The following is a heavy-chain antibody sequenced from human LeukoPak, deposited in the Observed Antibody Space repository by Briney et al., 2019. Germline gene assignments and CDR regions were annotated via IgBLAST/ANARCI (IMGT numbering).Heavy chain of an antibody. J-gene: IGHJ3*02. CDR3: AKKWELPLDAFDI. Sequence: GGSLRLSCAASGFTFSSYSMNWVRQAPGKGLEWVSSISSSSSYIYYADSVKGRFTIPRDNSKNTLYLQMNSLRAEDTAVYYCAKKWELPLDAFDIWGQGTMVTVSS. CDR2: ISSSSSYI. CDR1: GFTFSSYS. D-gene: IGHD1-26*01. V-gene: IGHV3-21*04.